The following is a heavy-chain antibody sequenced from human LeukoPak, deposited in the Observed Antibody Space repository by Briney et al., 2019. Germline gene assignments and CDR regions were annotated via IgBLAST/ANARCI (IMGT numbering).Heavy chain of an antibody. CDR2: IYPGDSDT. J-gene: IGHJ4*02. V-gene: IGHV5-51*01. CDR1: GYSFTSYW. CDR3: ARQRQGPSFFDY. Sequence: GESLKISCKGSGYSFTSYWIGWVRPMRGKGLGWMGIIYPGDSDTRYSPSFQGQVTISADKSIRTAYLQWSSLKASDTAMYYCARQRQGPSFFDYWGQGTLVTVSS.